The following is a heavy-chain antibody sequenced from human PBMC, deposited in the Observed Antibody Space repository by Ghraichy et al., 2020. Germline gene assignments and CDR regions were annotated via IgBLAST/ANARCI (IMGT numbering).Heavy chain of an antibody. CDR3: ARERRTTATTYYYGLDV. J-gene: IGHJ6*02. CDR2: IHSGGST. V-gene: IGHV4-59*02. CDR1: GVSVTSDY. Sequence: SETLSLTCTVSGVSVTSDYWTWIRHSPGKGLELIGYIHSGGSTNLNPSLKSRVTPTMDTSNNQCTLNLSSVTAADAAVYYCARERRTTATTYYYGLDVCGQGTSVTVS. D-gene: IGHD1-1*01.